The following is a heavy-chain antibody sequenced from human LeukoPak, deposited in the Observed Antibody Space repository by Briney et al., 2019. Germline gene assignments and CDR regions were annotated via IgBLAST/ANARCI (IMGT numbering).Heavy chain of an antibody. CDR1: GGSIGRSSYY. Sequence: SETLSLTCTVSGGSIGRSSYYWGWIRQPPGRGLEWIGNIYFSGNTDYNPSLKSRVTISVDTSKNQFSLKLSSVTAADTAVYYCARDYQGGYGDKTVDYWGQGTLVTVSS. CDR3: ARDYQGGYGDKTVDY. J-gene: IGHJ4*02. D-gene: IGHD5-18*01. V-gene: IGHV4-39*07. CDR2: IYFSGNT.